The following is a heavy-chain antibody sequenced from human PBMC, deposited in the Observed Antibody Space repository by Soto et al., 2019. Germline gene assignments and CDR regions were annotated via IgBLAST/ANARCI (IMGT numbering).Heavy chain of an antibody. CDR3: AKATYYYGSGIVY. J-gene: IGHJ4*02. Sequence: PGGSLRLSCAASGFTFSSYAMSWVRQAPGKGLEWVSAISGSGGSTYYADPVKGRFTISRDNSKNTLYLQMNSLRAEDTAVYYCAKATYYYGSGIVYWGQGTLVTVSS. CDR1: GFTFSSYA. CDR2: ISGSGGST. V-gene: IGHV3-23*01. D-gene: IGHD3-10*01.